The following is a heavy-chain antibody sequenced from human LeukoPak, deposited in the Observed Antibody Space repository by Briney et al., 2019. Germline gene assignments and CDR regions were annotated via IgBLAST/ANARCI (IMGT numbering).Heavy chain of an antibody. J-gene: IGHJ4*02. CDR3: ARSVEITIFGVVIPLTHYFDY. V-gene: IGHV1-18*01. CDR2: IRPYNGNT. Sequence: GASVKVSCKASGYTFTSYGISWGRQAPGQGLEGMGLIRPYNGNTNYAQKLQGRVTMTTDTSTSTAYMELRSLRSDDTAVYYCARSVEITIFGVVIPLTHYFDYWGQGTLVTVSS. CDR1: GYTFTSYG. D-gene: IGHD3-3*01.